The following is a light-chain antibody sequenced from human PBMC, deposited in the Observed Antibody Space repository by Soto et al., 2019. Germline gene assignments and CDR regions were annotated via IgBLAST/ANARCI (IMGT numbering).Light chain of an antibody. CDR1: SGHSSYA. V-gene: IGLV4-69*02. J-gene: IGLJ3*02. CDR3: QTWGTGIRV. CDR2: LNSDGSH. Sequence: QSVLTQSPSASASLGASVTVTCTLSSGHSSYAITWHQQQSEKGPRFLMKLNSDGSHSKGDGIPDRFSGSSSGAERYLTISSLQSEDEADYYCQTWGTGIRVFGGGTKVTVL.